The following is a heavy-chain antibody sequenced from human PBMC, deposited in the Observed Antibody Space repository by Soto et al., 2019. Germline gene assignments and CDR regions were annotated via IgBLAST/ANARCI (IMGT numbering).Heavy chain of an antibody. CDR1: GYSFTNYW. CDR2: MYPGDSDI. D-gene: IGHD5-18*01. CDR3: ARHRGHSFGYADS. J-gene: IGHJ4*02. V-gene: IGHV5-51*01. Sequence: GESLKISCXGSGYSFTNYWIGWVRQMPGKGLEWMGIMYPGDSDIRYSPSFQGQVTISADRSISTAYLQWSSLKASDTAMYYCARHRGHSFGYADSWGQGTPVTVSS.